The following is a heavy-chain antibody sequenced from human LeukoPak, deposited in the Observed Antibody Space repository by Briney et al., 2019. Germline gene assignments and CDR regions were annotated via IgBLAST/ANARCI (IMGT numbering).Heavy chain of an antibody. D-gene: IGHD2-15*01. CDR1: GFTFSSYA. CDR3: ARDGYCSSGSCYGSYDY. J-gene: IGHJ4*02. CDR2: VSHVVDNK. Sequence: GKSLRLSCGASGFTFSSYAMHWVRQAPGKGLERVAVVSHVVDNKYYTDSVKGRFTVSRDNSRNMVYLQMDSLRAEDTAVYFCARDGYCSSGSCYGSYDYWGQGTLVTVSS. V-gene: IGHV3-30-3*01.